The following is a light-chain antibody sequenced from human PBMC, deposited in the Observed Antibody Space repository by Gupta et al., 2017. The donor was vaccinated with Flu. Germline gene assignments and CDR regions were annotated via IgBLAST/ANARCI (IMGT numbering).Light chain of an antibody. J-gene: IGLJ1*01. Sequence: QSALPQPRPVSGSPGPSVTISCTGTSSDVGGSNYVSWYQQHPGNAPKLMIYAVSKRPSGVPDRFSGSKSGNTASLTISGLQAEDEADYYCCSSAGGTYTKNVFGTGTRVTVL. CDR1: SSDVGGSNY. CDR3: CSSAGGTYTKNV. V-gene: IGLV2-11*01. CDR2: AVS.